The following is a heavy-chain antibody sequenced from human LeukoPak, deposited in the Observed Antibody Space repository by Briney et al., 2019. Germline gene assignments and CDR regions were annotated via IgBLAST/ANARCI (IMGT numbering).Heavy chain of an antibody. CDR2: VSGSGGRT. CDR3: ARDWENYYDY. D-gene: IGHD3-22*01. V-gene: IGHV3-23*01. CDR1: GFTFSSYA. J-gene: IGHJ4*02. Sequence: GGSLRLSCAASGFTFSSYAMGWVRQASGKGLEWVSAVSGSGGRTYYADSVKGRFTISRDNSKNTLYLQMNSLRVEDTAVYYCARDWENYYDYWGQGTLVTVSS.